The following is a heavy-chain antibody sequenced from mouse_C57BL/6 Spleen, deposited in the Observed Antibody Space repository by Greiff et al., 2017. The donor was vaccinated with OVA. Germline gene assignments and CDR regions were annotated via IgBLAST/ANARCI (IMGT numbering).Heavy chain of an antibody. D-gene: IGHD1-1*01. CDR1: GFNIKDYY. CDR3: ASSNGPFYYYGSDY. CDR2: IDPEDGET. V-gene: IGHV14-2*01. J-gene: IGHJ2*01. Sequence: EVQLQESGAELVKPGASVKLSCTASGFNIKDYYMHWVKQRTEQGLEWIGRIDPEDGETKYAPKFQGKATITADTSSNTAYLQLSSLTSENTAVYYCASSNGPFYYYGSDYWGQGTTLTVSS.